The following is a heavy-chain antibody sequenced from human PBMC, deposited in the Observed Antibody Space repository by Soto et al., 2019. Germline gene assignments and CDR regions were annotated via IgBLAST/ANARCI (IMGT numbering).Heavy chain of an antibody. Sequence: QVQLVQSGAEVKKPGSSVKVSCKASGGTFSSYTISWVRQAPGQGLEWMGRIIPILGIANYAQKFQGRVTIPADKSTSTAYMELSSLRSEDTAVYYCARDRRITMVRGVEENWFDPWGQGTLVTVSS. CDR2: IIPILGIA. D-gene: IGHD3-10*01. CDR1: GGTFSSYT. J-gene: IGHJ5*02. CDR3: ARDRRITMVRGVEENWFDP. V-gene: IGHV1-69*08.